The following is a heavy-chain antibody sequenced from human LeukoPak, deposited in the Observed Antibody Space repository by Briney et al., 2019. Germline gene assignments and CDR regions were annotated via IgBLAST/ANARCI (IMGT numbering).Heavy chain of an antibody. CDR3: AKSVFEYSSSSYYYYMDV. CDR2: ISGSGGST. CDR1: GFTFSSYA. J-gene: IGHJ6*03. D-gene: IGHD6-6*01. V-gene: IGHV3-23*01. Sequence: GGSLRLSCAAFGFTFSSYAMSWVRQAPGKGLEWVSAISGSGGSTYYADSVKDRFTISRDNSKNTLYLQMNSLRAEDTAVYYCAKSVFEYSSSSYYYYMDVWGKGTTVTVSS.